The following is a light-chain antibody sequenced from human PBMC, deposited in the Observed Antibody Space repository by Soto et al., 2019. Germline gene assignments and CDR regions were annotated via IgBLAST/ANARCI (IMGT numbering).Light chain of an antibody. Sequence: EIVMTQSPVTLSVSPGERATLSCRASQSVGSNLAWYQQKPGQAPRLLIYGSSTRATGVPARFSGSGSGTDFPLTISSLQSGDFAIYYCQQYSDWPPYTFGQGTELEIK. V-gene: IGKV3-15*01. CDR1: QSVGSN. CDR2: GSS. CDR3: QQYSDWPPYT. J-gene: IGKJ2*01.